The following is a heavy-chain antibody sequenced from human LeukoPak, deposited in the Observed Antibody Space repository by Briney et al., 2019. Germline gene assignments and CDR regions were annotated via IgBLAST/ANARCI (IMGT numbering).Heavy chain of an antibody. CDR1: GFTFSSYN. D-gene: IGHD1-26*01. J-gene: IGHJ3*02. V-gene: IGHV3-48*04. CDR3: ARGHMVEATMDAFDI. Sequence: GGSLRLSCAASGFTFSSYNMNWVRQAPGKGLEWVSYISWSTTTIYYADSVKGRFTISRDNAKDSLYLQMNSLRAEDTAVYYCARGHMVEATMDAFDIWGQGTMVTVSS. CDR2: ISWSTTTI.